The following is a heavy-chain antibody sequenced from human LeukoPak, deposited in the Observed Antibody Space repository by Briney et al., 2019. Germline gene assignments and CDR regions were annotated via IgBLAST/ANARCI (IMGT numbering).Heavy chain of an antibody. CDR1: GFTFSSYA. Sequence: GGSLRLSCAASGFTFSSYALNWVRQAPGKGLEWVAFIRNDGSNEYYADSVKGRFTISRDNSKNTLYLQMNSLRAEDTAVYYCARVSQGVYYYYYYMDVWGKGTTVTISS. CDR2: IRNDGSNE. J-gene: IGHJ6*03. CDR3: ARVSQGVYYYYYYMDV. V-gene: IGHV3-30*02.